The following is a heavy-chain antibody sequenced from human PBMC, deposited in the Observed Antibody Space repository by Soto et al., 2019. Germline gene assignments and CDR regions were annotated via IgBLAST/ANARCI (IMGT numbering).Heavy chain of an antibody. CDR1: GGSISSGDYY. CDR3: ARGLISGSHYSGGWYYFDS. J-gene: IGHJ4*02. V-gene: IGHV4-30-4*01. CDR2: IYHSGST. Sequence: SETLSLTCTVSGGSISSGDYYWSWIRQPPGKGLEWIGYIYHSGSTYYNPSLKSRVTISVHTSSSQFSLELSSVTAADTAVYYCARGLISGSHYSGGWYYFDSWGQGTQVTVSS. D-gene: IGHD1-26*01.